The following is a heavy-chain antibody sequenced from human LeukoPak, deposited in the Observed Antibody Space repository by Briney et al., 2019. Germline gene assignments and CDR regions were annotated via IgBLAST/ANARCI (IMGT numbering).Heavy chain of an antibody. CDR3: ARDSSWGFDY. V-gene: IGHV3-48*01. J-gene: IGHJ4*02. D-gene: IGHD1-26*01. Sequence: GGSQRLSCAASGFTFSSYSMNWVRQDPGEGREWISYIIGNANAIYYAQSVKSRFTISRDNVKNQVYLQMNSLRAEDTAVYYCARDSSWGFDYWGQGTLVTVSS. CDR1: GFTFSSYS. CDR2: IIGNANAI.